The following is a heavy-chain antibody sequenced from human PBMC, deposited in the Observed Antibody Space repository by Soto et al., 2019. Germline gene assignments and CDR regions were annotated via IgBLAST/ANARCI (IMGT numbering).Heavy chain of an antibody. CDR1: GGSLTNYG. CDR3: ARGDGTRIGVTTYYGMDV. CDR2: IIPVFGSA. Sequence: QVQLVQSGAEVKKPGSSVKVSCKASGGSLTNYGISWVRQAPGQGLEWMGGIIPVFGSANYAQRFQGRVTITSVESTITVYMYVSSLRSEDTAVYYCARGDGTRIGVTTYYGMDVWGPGTTVTVSS. J-gene: IGHJ6*02. D-gene: IGHD4-17*01. V-gene: IGHV1-69*05.